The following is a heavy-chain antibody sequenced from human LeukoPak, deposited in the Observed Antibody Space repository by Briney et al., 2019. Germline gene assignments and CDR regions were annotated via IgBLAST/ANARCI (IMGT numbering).Heavy chain of an antibody. CDR1: GYTFDRYG. D-gene: IGHD2-2*01. J-gene: IGHJ5*01. CDR2: ISTYNGNT. CDR3: ARDRRPYLSSSISCFDF. V-gene: IGHV1-18*01. Sequence: ASVKVSCKGSGYTFDRYGVSWVRQAPGQGLEWMGCISTYNGNTNYAQNLQDRVTMTTDTSTSTAYMELRSLRSDDTAFYYCARDRRPYLSSSISCFDFWGQRTLVTVSS.